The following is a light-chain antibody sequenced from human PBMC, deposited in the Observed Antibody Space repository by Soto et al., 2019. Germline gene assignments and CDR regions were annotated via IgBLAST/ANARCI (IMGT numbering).Light chain of an antibody. CDR3: YSYTSSSTYV. J-gene: IGLJ1*01. CDR2: DVS. Sequence: QSVLTQPASVPGSPGQSITISCSGTSSVVGAYNYVSWYQQHPAKAPKLMIYDVSNRPSGVSDRFSGSKSGNTASPTISGLQAEDEADYYCYSYTSSSTYVFGSGTKVTVL. V-gene: IGLV2-14*01. CDR1: SSVVGAYNY.